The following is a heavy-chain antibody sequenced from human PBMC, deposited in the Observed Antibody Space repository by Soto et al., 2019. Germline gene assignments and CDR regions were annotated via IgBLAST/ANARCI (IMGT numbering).Heavy chain of an antibody. V-gene: IGHV3-7*01. Sequence: EVELVESGGGSVQPGGSLRLSCAGSGFSFGSYWMNWVRQAPGKGLEWVANIKQDGCEKYYLDSVKGRFTISRDNAKSSLYLQMNSMIDEDTAVYYCAEGNGWLVTDWGQGTLVIVSS. CDR3: AEGNGWLVTD. J-gene: IGHJ4*02. CDR2: IKQDGCEK. D-gene: IGHD6-19*01. CDR1: GFSFGSYW.